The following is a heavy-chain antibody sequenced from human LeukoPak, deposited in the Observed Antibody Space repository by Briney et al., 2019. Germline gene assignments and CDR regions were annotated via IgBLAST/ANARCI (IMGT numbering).Heavy chain of an antibody. CDR3: ARSVAPTATNWYFDL. Sequence: PGGSLRLSCAASGFTFSSYWMSWVRQAPGKGLEWVANIKQDGSEKYYVDSVKGRFTISRDNAKNSLYLQMNSLRAEDRAVYYCARSVAPTATNWYFDLWGRGTLVTVSS. CDR1: GFTFSSYW. D-gene: IGHD2-15*01. V-gene: IGHV3-7*01. CDR2: IKQDGSEK. J-gene: IGHJ2*01.